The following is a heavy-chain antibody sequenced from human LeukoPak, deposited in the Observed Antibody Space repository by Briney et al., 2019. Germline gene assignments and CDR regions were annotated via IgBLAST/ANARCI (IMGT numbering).Heavy chain of an antibody. CDR3: ARVKVAVAGLNPYYFDY. J-gene: IGHJ4*02. CDR2: IIPIFGTA. Sequence: SVKVSCKASGGTFSSYAISWVRQAPGQGLEWMGGIIPIFGTANYAQKFQGRVTITADESTSTAYMELSSLRSEDTAVYYCARVKVAVAGLNPYYFDYWGQGTLVIVSS. V-gene: IGHV1-69*13. CDR1: GGTFSSYA. D-gene: IGHD6-19*01.